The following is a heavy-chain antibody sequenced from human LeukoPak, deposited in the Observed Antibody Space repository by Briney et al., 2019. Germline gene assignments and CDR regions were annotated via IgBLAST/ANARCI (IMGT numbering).Heavy chain of an antibody. CDR2: INPNSGGT. J-gene: IGHJ3*02. D-gene: IGHD3-22*01. CDR1: GYTFTGYY. Sequence: ASVKVSCKAPGYTFTGYYMHWVRQAPGQGLEWMGWINPNSGGTNYAQKFQGRVTMTRDTSISTAYMELSRLRSDDTAVYYCARPRFRRYYYDSSGYYYGDAFDIWGQGTMVTVSS. CDR3: ARPRFRRYYYDSSGYYYGDAFDI. V-gene: IGHV1-2*02.